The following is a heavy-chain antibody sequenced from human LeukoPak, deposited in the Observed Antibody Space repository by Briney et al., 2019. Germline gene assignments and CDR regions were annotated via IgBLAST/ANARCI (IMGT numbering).Heavy chain of an antibody. Sequence: PGRSLRLSCAASGFTFSSYAMHWVRQAPGKGLEWVAVISYDGSNKYYADSVKGRFTNSRDNSKNTLYLQMNSLRAEDTAVYYCLATGPQGPNFDYWGQGTLVTVSS. V-gene: IGHV3-30-3*01. CDR3: LATGPQGPNFDY. D-gene: IGHD3-9*01. CDR2: ISYDGSNK. J-gene: IGHJ4*02. CDR1: GFTFSSYA.